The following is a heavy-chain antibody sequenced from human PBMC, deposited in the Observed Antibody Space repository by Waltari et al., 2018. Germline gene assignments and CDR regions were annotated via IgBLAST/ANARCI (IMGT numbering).Heavy chain of an antibody. D-gene: IGHD6-19*01. J-gene: IGHJ4*02. CDR3: ASMATWGWYSY. V-gene: IGHV3-7*01. CDR2: IKQDGSEK. CDR1: GFTFSRYW. Sequence: EVQLVESGGGLVQPGGSLRLSCASSGFTFSRYWMSWVRQAPGKGLEWVANIKQDGSEKYYVDSVKGRFTISRDNAKNSLYLQMNSLRAEDTAVYYCASMATWGWYSYWGQGTLVTVSS.